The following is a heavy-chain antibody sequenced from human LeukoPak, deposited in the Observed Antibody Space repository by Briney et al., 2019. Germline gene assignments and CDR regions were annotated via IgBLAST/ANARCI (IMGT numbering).Heavy chain of an antibody. CDR1: GGSISSYY. CDR2: IYTSGST. CDR3: ARDLSHSGWYQEVY. V-gene: IGHV4-4*07. D-gene: IGHD6-19*01. J-gene: IGHJ4*02. Sequence: SETLSLTCTVSGGSISSYYWSWVRQPAGKGLEWIGRIYTSGSTNYNPSLKSRVTMSVDTSKNQFSLKLTSVTAADTAVYYCARDLSHSGWYQEVYWGQGTLVTVSS.